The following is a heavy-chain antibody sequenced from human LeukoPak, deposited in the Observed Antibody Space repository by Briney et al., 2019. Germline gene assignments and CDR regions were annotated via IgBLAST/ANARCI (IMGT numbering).Heavy chain of an antibody. CDR2: ISGSGGST. CDR1: GFTFSNAW. J-gene: IGHJ4*02. V-gene: IGHV3-23*01. D-gene: IGHD3-9*01. Sequence: PGGSLRLSCSASGFTFSNAWVSWVRQAPGKGLEWVSAISGSGGSTYYADSVKGRFTISRDNSKNTLYLQMNSLRAEDTAVYYCAKLADWSGWNYFDYWGQGTLVTVSS. CDR3: AKLADWSGWNYFDY.